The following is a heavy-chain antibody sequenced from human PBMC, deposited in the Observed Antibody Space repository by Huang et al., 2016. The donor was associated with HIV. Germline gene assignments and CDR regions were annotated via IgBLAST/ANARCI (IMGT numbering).Heavy chain of an antibody. J-gene: IGHJ6*02. Sequence: LQLQESGPGLVKSSETLSLICTVSGGSISSSSYYWGWIRQPPGKGPEWIGSIYYSGNTYYNPPLKSRVTISVDTSKNQFSLKVNSVTAAETAVYYCARHGRVAGHYYNNMDVWGRGTTVTVSS. CDR2: IYYSGNT. V-gene: IGHV4-39*01. CDR1: GGSISSSSYY. CDR3: ARHGRVAGHYYNNMDV. D-gene: IGHD6-19*01.